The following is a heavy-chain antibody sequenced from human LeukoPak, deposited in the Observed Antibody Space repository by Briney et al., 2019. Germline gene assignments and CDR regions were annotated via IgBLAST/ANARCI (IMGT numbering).Heavy chain of an antibody. CDR2: IIPIFGTA. J-gene: IGHJ4*02. D-gene: IGHD5-18*01. Sequence: SVKVSCKASGGTFSSYAISWVRQAPGQGLEWMGRIIPIFGTANYAQKFQGRVTITTDESTSTAYMELSSLRSEDTAVYYCARDQSDTAMGPFDYWGQGTLVTVSS. V-gene: IGHV1-69*05. CDR3: ARDQSDTAMGPFDY. CDR1: GGTFSSYA.